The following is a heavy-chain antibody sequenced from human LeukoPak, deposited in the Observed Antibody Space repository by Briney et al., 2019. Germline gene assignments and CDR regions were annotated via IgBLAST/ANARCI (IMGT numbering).Heavy chain of an antibody. CDR1: GFTFSSYG. V-gene: IGHV3-33*01. CDR2: IWYDGSNK. Sequence: QPGRSLRLSCAASGFTFSSYGMHWVRQAPGKGLEWVAVIWYDGSNKYYADSVKGRFTISRDNSKNTLYLQMNSLRAEDTAVYYCARSPRKDILTGYYSVFDYWGQGTLVTVSS. D-gene: IGHD3-9*01. J-gene: IGHJ4*02. CDR3: ARSPRKDILTGYYSVFDY.